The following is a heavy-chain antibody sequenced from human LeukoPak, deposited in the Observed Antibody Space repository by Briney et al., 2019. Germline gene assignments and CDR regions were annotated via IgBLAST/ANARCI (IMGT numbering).Heavy chain of an antibody. Sequence: GGSLRLSCAASGFTFSSYSMHWVRQAPGKGLEWVSYISISSTSIYYADSVKGRFTISRDNAKNSLYLQMNSLRDEDTAVYYCVRYGTWYDYWGQGTLVTVSS. CDR1: GFTFSSYS. CDR3: VRYGTWYDY. J-gene: IGHJ4*02. CDR2: ISISSTSI. D-gene: IGHD1-26*01. V-gene: IGHV3-48*02.